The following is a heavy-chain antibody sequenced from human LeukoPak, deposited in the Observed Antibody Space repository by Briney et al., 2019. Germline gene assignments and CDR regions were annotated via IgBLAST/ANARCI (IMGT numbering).Heavy chain of an antibody. V-gene: IGHV3-23*01. Sequence: QPGGSLRLSCAASGSTLSSYAMSWVRQAPGKGLEWVSAISASGVSTYYADSVKGRFTISRDNSKNTLYLQMNSLRAEDTAVYYCAKGSGLYYDSSGYPDYWGQGTLVTVSS. CDR1: GSTLSSYA. D-gene: IGHD3-22*01. CDR3: AKGSGLYYDSSGYPDY. J-gene: IGHJ4*02. CDR2: ISASGVST.